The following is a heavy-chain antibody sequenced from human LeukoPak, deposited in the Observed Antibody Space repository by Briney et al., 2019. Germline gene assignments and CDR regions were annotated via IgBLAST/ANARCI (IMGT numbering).Heavy chain of an antibody. Sequence: ASVKVSCKASGYTFTSYYMHWVRQAPGQGLEWMGIINPSGGSTSYAQKFQGRVTMTRDTSTSTVYMELSSLRSEDTAVYYCARGPAYYYDSSGYYGYWGQGTLVTVSS. CDR2: INPSGGST. CDR1: GYTFTSYY. J-gene: IGHJ4*02. D-gene: IGHD3-22*01. V-gene: IGHV1-46*01. CDR3: ARGPAYYYDSSGYYGY.